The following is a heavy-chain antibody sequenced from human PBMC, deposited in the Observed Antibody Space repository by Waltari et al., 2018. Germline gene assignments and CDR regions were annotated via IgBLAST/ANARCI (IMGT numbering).Heavy chain of an antibody. CDR2: VRGDGRT. J-gene: IGHJ4*02. D-gene: IGHD2-15*01. CDR3: ARDRGRGLYLDS. V-gene: IGHV4-4*02. Sequence: QLQLQESGPGLVKPSGTLSLTCAVSGDSMSSSDCWSWVRPSPRKGLEGIGQVRGDGRTNYNPSFASRVSVSLDTSNKQFSLKVTSATAADTAVYYCARDRGRGLYLDSWGPGTLFTVSP. CDR1: GDSMSSSDC.